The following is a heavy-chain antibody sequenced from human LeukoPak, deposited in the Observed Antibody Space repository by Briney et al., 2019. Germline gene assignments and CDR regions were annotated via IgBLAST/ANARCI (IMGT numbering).Heavy chain of an antibody. CDR2: INPAGTST. CDR3: VRAVASNYGNFDY. Sequence: GGSLRLSCAASEFTFSTYWMHWVRQAPGKGLVWVSRINPAGTSTHYADSVKGRFTISRDNAQKMLSLQMNSLRVDDTAVYYCVRAVASNYGNFDYWGQGTLATVSS. V-gene: IGHV3-74*01. D-gene: IGHD3-10*01. J-gene: IGHJ4*02. CDR1: EFTFSTYW.